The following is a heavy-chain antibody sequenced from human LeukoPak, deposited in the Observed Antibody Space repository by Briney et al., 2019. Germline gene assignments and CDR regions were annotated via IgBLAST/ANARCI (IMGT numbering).Heavy chain of an antibody. D-gene: IGHD3-3*01. CDR2: ISSSGSTI. CDR3: ARDVVSNTYYDFWSSDY. CDR1: GFTFSSYA. V-gene: IGHV3-48*04. J-gene: IGHJ4*02. Sequence: GGSLRLSCAASGFTFSSYAMSWVRQAPGKGLEWVSYISSSGSTIYYADSVKGRFTISRDNAKNSLYLQMNSLRAEDTAVYYCARDVVSNTYYDFWSSDYWGQGTLVTVSS.